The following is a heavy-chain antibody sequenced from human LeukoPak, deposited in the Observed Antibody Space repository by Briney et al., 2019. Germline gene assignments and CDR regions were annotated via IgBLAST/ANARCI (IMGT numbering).Heavy chain of an antibody. D-gene: IGHD3-9*01. J-gene: IGHJ6*02. CDR1: GFTFSSYA. V-gene: IGHV3-33*08. CDR2: IWYDGSNK. CDR3: ARVYPEYYDILTGYPVYYGMDV. Sequence: GGSLRLSCAASGFTFSSYAMHWVRQAPGKGLEWVAVIWYDGSNKYYADSVKGRFTISRDNSKNTLYLQMNSLRAEDTAVYYCARVYPEYYDILTGYPVYYGMDVWGQGTTVTVSS.